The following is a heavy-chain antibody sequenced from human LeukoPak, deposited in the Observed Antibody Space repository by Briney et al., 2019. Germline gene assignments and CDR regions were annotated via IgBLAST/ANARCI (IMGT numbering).Heavy chain of an antibody. J-gene: IGHJ4*02. D-gene: IGHD5-24*01. V-gene: IGHV3-30-3*01. CDR2: ISYDGSNK. CDR3: ARESDGYNYQPFDY. CDR1: RCTFSSYA. Sequence: PGRSLRLSCAASRCTFSSYAMHWVRQAPGKGLEWVAVISYDGSNKYYADSVKGRFTISRGNSKNTLYLQMNSLRAEDTAVYYCARESDGYNYQPFDYWGQGTLVTVSS.